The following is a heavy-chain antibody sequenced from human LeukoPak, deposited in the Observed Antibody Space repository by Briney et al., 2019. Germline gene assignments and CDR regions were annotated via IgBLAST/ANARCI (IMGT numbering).Heavy chain of an antibody. D-gene: IGHD5-18*01. V-gene: IGHV4-61*08. CDR3: ASGDSYAYDRFDY. CDR1: GGSISSGGYY. Sequence: SETLSLTCTVSGGSISSGGYYWSWIRQPPGKGLEWIGYIYYSGSTNYNPSLKSRVTISVDTSKNQFSLKLSSVTAADTAVYYCASGDSYAYDRFDYWGQGTLVTVSS. J-gene: IGHJ4*02. CDR2: IYYSGST.